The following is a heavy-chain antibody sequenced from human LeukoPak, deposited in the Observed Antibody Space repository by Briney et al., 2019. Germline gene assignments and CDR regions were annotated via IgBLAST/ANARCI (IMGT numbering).Heavy chain of an antibody. J-gene: IGHJ4*02. D-gene: IGHD3-3*01. CDR3: AKGTTSFGVVIILPTYFDY. Sequence: GGSLRLSCAASGFTFSSYSMNWVRQAPGEGLEWVSSISSSSSYIYYADSVKGRFTISRDNSKNTVDLQMNSLRAEDTAVYYCAKGTTSFGVVIILPTYFDYGGQEPLVTVPS. CDR2: ISSSSSYI. CDR1: GFTFSSYS. V-gene: IGHV3-21*04.